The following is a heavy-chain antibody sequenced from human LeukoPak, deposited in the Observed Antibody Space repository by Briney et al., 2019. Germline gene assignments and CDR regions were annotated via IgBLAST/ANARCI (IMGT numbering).Heavy chain of an antibody. V-gene: IGHV4-59*01. CDR1: GGSISSYY. CDR2: VYYSGST. D-gene: IGHD6-13*01. Sequence: SETLSLTCTVSGGSISSYYWSWIRQPPGKGLEWIGYVYYSGSTNYNPSLKSRVTISVDTSKNQFSLKLSSVTAADTAVYYCARTTEAHSWRTRYYDYYMDVWGKGTTVTVSS. J-gene: IGHJ6*03. CDR3: ARTTEAHSWRTRYYDYYMDV.